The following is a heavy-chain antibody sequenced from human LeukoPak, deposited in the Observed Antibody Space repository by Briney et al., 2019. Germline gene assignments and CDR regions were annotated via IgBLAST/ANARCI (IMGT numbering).Heavy chain of an antibody. Sequence: SEPLSLTCTVSGGSISGYYWNWIRQPPGKGLEWIGYIYYSGSTNYNPSLKSRVTISVDTSKNQFSLKLSSVTAADTAVYYCARLSVGYCSSTSCYSADYWGQGTLVTVSS. CDR3: ARLSVGYCSSTSCYSADY. D-gene: IGHD2-2*01. CDR1: GGSISGYY. V-gene: IGHV4-59*12. J-gene: IGHJ4*02. CDR2: IYYSGST.